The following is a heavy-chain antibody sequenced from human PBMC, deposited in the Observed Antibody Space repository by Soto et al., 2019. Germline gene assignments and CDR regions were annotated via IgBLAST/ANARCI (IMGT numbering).Heavy chain of an antibody. CDR1: GGSVSSGSYY. V-gene: IGHV4-61*01. CDR2: IYYSGST. D-gene: IGHD5-12*01. Sequence: PSETLSLTCTVSGGSVSSGSYYWSWIRQPPGKGLEWIGYIYYSGSTNYNPSLKSRVTISVDTSKNQFSLKLSSVTAADTAVYYCARDGGGYNFFDSWGQGTLVTVSS. J-gene: IGHJ4*02. CDR3: ARDGGGYNFFDS.